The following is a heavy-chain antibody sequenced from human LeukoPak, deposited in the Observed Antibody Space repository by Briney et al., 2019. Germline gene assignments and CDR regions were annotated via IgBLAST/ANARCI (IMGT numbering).Heavy chain of an antibody. CDR2: IRSSSNTI. J-gene: IGHJ4*02. V-gene: IGHV3-48*02. Sequence: GGSLRLSCAASDSMFNSYSMNWVRQAPGKGLEWVSYIRSSSNTIYYADSVKGRFTISSDSATHSLYLQMNSLRDEDTAVYYCATDQDYGFNYWGQGTLVTVSS. D-gene: IGHD4-17*01. CDR3: ATDQDYGFNY. CDR1: DSMFNSYS.